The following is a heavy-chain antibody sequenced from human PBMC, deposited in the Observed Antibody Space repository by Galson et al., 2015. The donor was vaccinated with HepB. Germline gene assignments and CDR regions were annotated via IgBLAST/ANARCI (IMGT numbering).Heavy chain of an antibody. Sequence: SLRLSCAASGFTLNNYSINWVRQTPGKGLEWVSFISTSYIYYADSVKGRFTISRDNAKNSLYLQMNDLRAEDTAVYYCARGSGYCYGPFDYWGQGTLVTVSS. V-gene: IGHV3-21*01. CDR1: GFTLNNYS. J-gene: IGHJ4*02. CDR3: ARGSGYCYGPFDY. CDR2: ISTSYI. D-gene: IGHD5-18*01.